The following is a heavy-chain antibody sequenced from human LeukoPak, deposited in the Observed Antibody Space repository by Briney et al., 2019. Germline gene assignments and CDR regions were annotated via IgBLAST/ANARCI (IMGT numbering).Heavy chain of an antibody. CDR3: ARADAPPYGDSIAPFDY. D-gene: IGHD4-17*01. Sequence: ASVKVSCKASGYTFTSYYMHWVRQAPGQGLEWMGIINPSGGSTSYAQKFQGRVTMTRDTSTSTVYMELSSLRSEDTAVYYCARADAPPYGDSIAPFDYWGQGTLVTVSS. CDR2: INPSGGST. J-gene: IGHJ4*02. CDR1: GYTFTSYY. V-gene: IGHV1-46*01.